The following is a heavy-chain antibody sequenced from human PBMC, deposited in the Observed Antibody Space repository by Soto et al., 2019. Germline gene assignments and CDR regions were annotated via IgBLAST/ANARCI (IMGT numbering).Heavy chain of an antibody. Sequence: QVQLQQRGAGLLKPSETLSLTCAVLGGSFSDYYWTWIRQPPGKGLEWIGEINHSGSTSYNPSRKSRLTLSVDTSTKEFSLNLSSVTAADTAAYHCVRGRAFMSRVAFDIWGQGTRVTVSS. CDR1: GGSFSDYY. CDR3: VRGRAFMSRVAFDI. J-gene: IGHJ3*02. CDR2: INHSGST. D-gene: IGHD1-26*01. V-gene: IGHV4-34*02.